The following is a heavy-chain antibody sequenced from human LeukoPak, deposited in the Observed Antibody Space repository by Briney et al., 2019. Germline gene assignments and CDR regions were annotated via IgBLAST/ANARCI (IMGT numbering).Heavy chain of an antibody. Sequence: LPGGSLRLSCAASGFPFSSSAMSWVRQAPGKGLEWVSAISGSGGSTYYADSVKGRFTISRDNAKNSLYLQMNSLRAEDTAVYYCARDPYTVTTISGEAFDIWGQGTMVTVSS. CDR3: ARDPYTVTTISGEAFDI. D-gene: IGHD4-17*01. V-gene: IGHV3-23*01. CDR1: GFPFSSSA. CDR2: ISGSGGST. J-gene: IGHJ3*02.